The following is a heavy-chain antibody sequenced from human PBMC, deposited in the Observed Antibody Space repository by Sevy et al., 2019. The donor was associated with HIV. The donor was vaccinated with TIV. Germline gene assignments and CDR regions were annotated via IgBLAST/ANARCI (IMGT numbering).Heavy chain of an antibody. CDR3: AKPGANSGSWGDAFDF. V-gene: IGHV3-30*18. Sequence: GGSLRLSCAASGFSFSSYGVHWVRQAPGKGLEWVAMISYDGSQMFYADSVKGRFAFSRDSSKSTLYLQMNNLRVEDTAVYYCAKPGANSGSWGDAFDFWGQGTMVTVSS. CDR2: ISYDGSQM. D-gene: IGHD1-26*01. CDR1: GFSFSSYG. J-gene: IGHJ3*01.